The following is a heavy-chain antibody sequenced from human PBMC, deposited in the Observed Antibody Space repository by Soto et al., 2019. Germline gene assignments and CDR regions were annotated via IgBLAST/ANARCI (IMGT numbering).Heavy chain of an antibody. J-gene: IGHJ4*02. CDR3: AKELAVAGTQGLDY. Sequence: LRLSCAASGFTFSRYGMHWVRQAPGKGLEWVTVISSDGGNKYYVDSVKGRFTISRDNSKNIVYLQMNSLRAEDTAVYYCAKELAVAGTQGLDYWGQGTLVTVSS. D-gene: IGHD6-19*01. V-gene: IGHV3-30*18. CDR1: GFTFSRYG. CDR2: ISSDGGNK.